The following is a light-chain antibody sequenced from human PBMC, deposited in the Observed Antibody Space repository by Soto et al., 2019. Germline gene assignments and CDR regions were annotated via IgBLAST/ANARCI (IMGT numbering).Light chain of an antibody. J-gene: IGKJ3*01. CDR2: DAS. Sequence: EIVLTQSPASLSLSPGERATLSCRASHSVSNFLAWYQQKPGQAPRLLIYDASNRATGIPARFSGSGSGTDFTPTISSLEPEDFAVYYCQQRSNWPSFGPGTKVDN. CDR1: HSVSNF. V-gene: IGKV3-11*01. CDR3: QQRSNWPS.